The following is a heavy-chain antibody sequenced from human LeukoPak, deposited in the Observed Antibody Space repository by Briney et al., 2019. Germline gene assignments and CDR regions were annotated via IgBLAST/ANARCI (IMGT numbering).Heavy chain of an antibody. V-gene: IGHV3-30-3*01. J-gene: IGHJ6*02. CDR2: ISYDGSNK. CDR3: ARVYYDFWSGYYSYAGYYGMDV. D-gene: IGHD3-3*01. CDR1: GFTFSSYA. Sequence: GGSLRLSCAASGFTFSSYAMHWVRQAPGKGLEWVAVISYDGSNKYYADSVKGRFTISRDNSKNMLYLQMNSLRAEDTAVYYCARVYYDFWSGYYSYAGYYGMDVWGQGTTVTVSS.